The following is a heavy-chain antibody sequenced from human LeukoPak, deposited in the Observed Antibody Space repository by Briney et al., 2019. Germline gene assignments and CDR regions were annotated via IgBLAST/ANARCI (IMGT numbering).Heavy chain of an antibody. Sequence: SVKVSCKASGGTFSSYGISWVRQAPGQGLEWMGGIIPIFGTANYVQKFQGRVTITADESTSTAYMELSSLRSEDTAVYYCARGYRPGAAGTRVDYWGQGTLVTVSS. D-gene: IGHD6-13*01. CDR2: IIPIFGTA. J-gene: IGHJ4*02. CDR3: ARGYRPGAAGTRVDY. V-gene: IGHV1-69*13. CDR1: GGTFSSYG.